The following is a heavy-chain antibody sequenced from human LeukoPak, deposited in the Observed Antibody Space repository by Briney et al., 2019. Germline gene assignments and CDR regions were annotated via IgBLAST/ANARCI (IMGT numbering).Heavy chain of an antibody. Sequence: PGGSLRLSCAASGFTVSSNYMSWVRQAPGKGLEWVSVIYSGGSTYYADSVKGRFTISRDNSKNTLYLQMNSLRAEDTAVYYCARTTYSRPRVVSDWSRGTLVIVSS. CDR2: IYSGGST. V-gene: IGHV3-66*01. CDR1: GFTVSSNY. D-gene: IGHD3-16*02. J-gene: IGHJ4*02. CDR3: ARTTYSRPRVVSD.